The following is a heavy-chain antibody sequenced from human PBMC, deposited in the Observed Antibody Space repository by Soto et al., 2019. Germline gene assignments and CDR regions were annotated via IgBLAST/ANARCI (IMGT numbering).Heavy chain of an antibody. D-gene: IGHD1-26*01. CDR3: ARDRKVSEGSGAFDI. Sequence: ASVRVSCKASGYTFTSYGISWVRQTPGQGLEWMGWISAYNGNTNYAQKLQDRVTMTTDTSTSTAYMELRSLRSDDTAVYYCARDRKVSEGSGAFDIWGQGTMVTVSS. CDR2: ISAYNGNT. J-gene: IGHJ3*02. V-gene: IGHV1-18*01. CDR1: GYTFTSYG.